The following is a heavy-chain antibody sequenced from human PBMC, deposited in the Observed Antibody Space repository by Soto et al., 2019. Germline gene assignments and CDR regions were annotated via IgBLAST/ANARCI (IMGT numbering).Heavy chain of an antibody. CDR3: AKPPDYNWNDY. V-gene: IGHV3-23*01. J-gene: IGHJ4*02. D-gene: IGHD1-20*01. CDR2: VSGSGGST. Sequence: GASLRLSYAASGSTFSSYAMGWVRQAPGKGLEWISAVSGSGGSTYYADSVKGRFTISRDNSKDTLYLQMNNLRAEDTAVYYCAKPPDYNWNDYWGQGT. CDR1: GSTFSSYA.